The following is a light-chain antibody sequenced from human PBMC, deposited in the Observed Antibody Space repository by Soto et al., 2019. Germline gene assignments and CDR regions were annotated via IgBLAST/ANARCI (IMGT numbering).Light chain of an antibody. J-gene: IGKJ2*01. V-gene: IGKV3-11*01. CDR2: DAS. CDR1: QSVSSY. Sequence: EIVLTQSPATLSLSPGERATLSCRASQSVSSYLAWYQQKPGQAPRLLIYDASSRATGIPARFSGSGSGTDFTLTISSLEPEDCAVYYCQQRSNWPYTFGQGTKLEIK. CDR3: QQRSNWPYT.